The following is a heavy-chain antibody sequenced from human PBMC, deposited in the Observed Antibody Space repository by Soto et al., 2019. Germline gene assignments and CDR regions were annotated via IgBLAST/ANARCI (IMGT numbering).Heavy chain of an antibody. CDR2: ISAYNGNT. Sequence: GASAKVSCKASGYTFTSYGISWVRQAPGQGLEWMGWISAYNGNTNYAQKLQGRVTMTTDTSTSTAYMELRSLRSDDTAVYYCAREGDCSGGSCYYLGWFDPWGQGTLVTVSS. D-gene: IGHD2-15*01. CDR1: GYTFTSYG. V-gene: IGHV1-18*01. CDR3: AREGDCSGGSCYYLGWFDP. J-gene: IGHJ5*02.